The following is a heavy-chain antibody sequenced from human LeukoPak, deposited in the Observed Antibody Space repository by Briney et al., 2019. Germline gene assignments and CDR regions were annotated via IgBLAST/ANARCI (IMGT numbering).Heavy chain of an antibody. J-gene: IGHJ4*02. CDR3: ARDLLTASGDY. D-gene: IGHD4/OR15-4a*01. CDR2: IYHSGST. CDR1: GYSISSGYY. V-gene: IGHV4-38-2*02. Sequence: SETLTLTCTVSGYSISSGYYWGWIRQPPGKGLEWIGSIYHSGSTYYNPSLKSRVTISVDTSKNQFSLKLSSVTAADTAVYYCARDLLTASGDYWGQGTLVTVSS.